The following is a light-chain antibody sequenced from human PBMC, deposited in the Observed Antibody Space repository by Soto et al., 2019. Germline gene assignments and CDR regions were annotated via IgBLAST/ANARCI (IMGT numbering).Light chain of an antibody. CDR3: SSYAVTNIFV. J-gene: IGLJ1*01. CDR1: SSDVGGFNY. CDR2: EVN. Sequence: QSALTQPTSASGSPGQSVTISCSGTSSDVGGFNYVSWYQQHPGRAPKVLIYEVNKRPSGVPDRFSGSKSGSTASLTVSGLQAEDEAEYYCSSYAVTNIFVFGTGTKVTVL. V-gene: IGLV2-8*01.